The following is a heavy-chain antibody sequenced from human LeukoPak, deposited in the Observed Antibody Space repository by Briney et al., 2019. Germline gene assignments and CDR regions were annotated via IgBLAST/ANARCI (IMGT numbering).Heavy chain of an antibody. D-gene: IGHD6-19*01. J-gene: IGHJ4*02. CDR3: ARGLKQWLVSPFDY. CDR2: IYTSGST. CDR1: GGSISSYY. V-gene: IGHV4-4*07. Sequence: SETLSLTCTVSGGSISSYYWSWIRQPAGKGLEWIGRIYTSGSTNYNPSLKSRVTISVDTSKNQFSLKLSSVTAADTAVYYCARGLKQWLVSPFDYWGQGTLVTVSS.